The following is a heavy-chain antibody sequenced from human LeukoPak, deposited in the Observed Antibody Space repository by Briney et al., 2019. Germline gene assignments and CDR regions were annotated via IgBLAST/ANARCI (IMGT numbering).Heavy chain of an antibody. V-gene: IGHV4-39*01. Sequence: SETLSLTCTVSGVSISSSYSYWGWIRQPPGMGLEWIGSIYYTGNTYYNASLKSQVSISIDTSKNQFSLKLTPVTAADTAVYYCARQTGSGLFILPGGQGTLVTVSS. D-gene: IGHD3/OR15-3a*01. CDR1: GVSISSSYSY. CDR2: IYYTGNT. CDR3: ARQTGSGLFILP. J-gene: IGHJ4*02.